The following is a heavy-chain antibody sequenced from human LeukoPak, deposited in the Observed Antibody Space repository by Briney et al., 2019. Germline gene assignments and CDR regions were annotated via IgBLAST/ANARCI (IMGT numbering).Heavy chain of an antibody. Sequence: GGSLRLSCAASGFTFSNYWMTWVRQAPGKGLEWVANIKQDGSKKNYVDSVKGRFTISRDNAKNPLYLQMNSLRAEDTAVYYCATPLDYYDSSGFHQGGDWGQGTLVTVSS. V-gene: IGHV3-7*03. CDR2: IKQDGSKK. J-gene: IGHJ4*02. CDR1: GFTFSNYW. CDR3: ATPLDYYDSSGFHQGGD. D-gene: IGHD3-22*01.